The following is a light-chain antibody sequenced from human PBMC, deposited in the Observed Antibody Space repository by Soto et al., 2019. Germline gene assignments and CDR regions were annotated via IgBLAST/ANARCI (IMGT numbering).Light chain of an antibody. Sequence: AIQMTQSPSSLSASVGDRVTITCRASQGIRNDLGWYQQKPGKAPKLLIYASSSLQSGVPSRFSGNGSGTDFALTISSLQPEDFATYYCLKDYNYPLTFGGGTKVDIK. J-gene: IGKJ4*01. V-gene: IGKV1-6*01. CDR3: LKDYNYPLT. CDR1: QGIRND. CDR2: ASS.